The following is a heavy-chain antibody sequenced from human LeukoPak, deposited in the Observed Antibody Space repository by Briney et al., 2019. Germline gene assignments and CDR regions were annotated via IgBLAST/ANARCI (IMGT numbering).Heavy chain of an antibody. Sequence: GASVRVSCKATGYTLTSYEINRVRQAPGQGLGWVGWMNPKRGNTGYAQKFQGRVTMTRNTSISTAYMELSSLRSEDTAVYYCARGGGDGYNLDYWGQGTLVTVSS. J-gene: IGHJ4*02. V-gene: IGHV1-8*01. D-gene: IGHD5-24*01. CDR3: ARGGGDGYNLDY. CDR1: GYTLTSYE. CDR2: MNPKRGNT.